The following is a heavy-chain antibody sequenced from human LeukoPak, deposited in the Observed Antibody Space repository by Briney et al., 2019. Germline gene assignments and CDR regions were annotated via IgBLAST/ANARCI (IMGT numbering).Heavy chain of an antibody. CDR3: ARIIQLWFLDP. CDR1: GGSFSGYY. J-gene: IGHJ5*02. Sequence: PSETLSLTCAVYGGSFSGYYWSWIRQPPGKGLEWIGEINHSGSTNYNPSLKSRVTISLDTSKNQFSLKLSSVTAADAAVYYCARIIQLWFLDPWGQGTLVTVSS. D-gene: IGHD5-18*01. CDR2: INHSGST. V-gene: IGHV4-34*01.